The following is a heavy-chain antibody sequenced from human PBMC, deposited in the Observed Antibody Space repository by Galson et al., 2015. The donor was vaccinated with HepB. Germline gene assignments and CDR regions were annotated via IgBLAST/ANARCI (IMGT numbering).Heavy chain of an antibody. J-gene: IGHJ4*02. D-gene: IGHD6-13*01. CDR1: GFSFSNYG. Sequence: SLRLSCAASGFSFSNYGIHWVRQAPGKGLEWMAVISYDGSFRYYADSVKGRFTVSRDNAKKMLYLQMNSLRAEDTDVYFCARGWYHFDNWGQGTLVSVSA. V-gene: IGHV3-30*03. CDR2: ISYDGSFR. CDR3: ARGWYHFDN.